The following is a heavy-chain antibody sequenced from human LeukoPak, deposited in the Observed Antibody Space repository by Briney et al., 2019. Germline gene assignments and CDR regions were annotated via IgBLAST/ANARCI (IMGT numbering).Heavy chain of an antibody. CDR2: IDSGGST. D-gene: IGHD4-23*01. V-gene: IGHV3-53*01. CDR1: GFTVSSNY. Sequence: GGSLRLSCAASGFTVSSNYMSWVRQAPGKGLEWVSVIDSGGSTYYADSVKGRFTISRDNSRNTLYLQMNSLRAEDTAVYYCARSTVVTGRYYYYYMDVWGKGTTVSVSS. CDR3: ARSTVVTGRYYYYYMDV. J-gene: IGHJ6*03.